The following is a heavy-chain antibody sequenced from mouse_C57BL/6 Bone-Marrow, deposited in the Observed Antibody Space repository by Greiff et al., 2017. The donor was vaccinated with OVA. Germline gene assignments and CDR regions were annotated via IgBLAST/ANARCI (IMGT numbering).Heavy chain of an antibody. CDR3: ARHVLIYYDYGYAMDY. J-gene: IGHJ4*01. V-gene: IGHV5-6*01. Sequence: EVMLVESGGDLVKPGGSLKLSCAASGFTFSSYGMSWVRQTPDQRLEWVATISSGGSYTYYPDSVQGRFTISRDNAKNTLYLQMSSLKSEDTAMYYCARHVLIYYDYGYAMDYWGQGTSVTVSS. D-gene: IGHD2-4*01. CDR2: ISSGGSYT. CDR1: GFTFSSYG.